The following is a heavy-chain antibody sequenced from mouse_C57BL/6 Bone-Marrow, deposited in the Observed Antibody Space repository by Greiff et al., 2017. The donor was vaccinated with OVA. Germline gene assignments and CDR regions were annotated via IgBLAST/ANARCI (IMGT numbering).Heavy chain of an antibody. V-gene: IGHV2-2*01. CDR3: ARMGTLYYYAMDY. D-gene: IGHD4-1*01. Sequence: VQLQQSGPGLVQPSQSLSITCTVSGFSLTSYGVHWVRQSPGKGLEWLGVIWSGGSTDYNAAFISRLSISKDNSKSQVFFTMNSLQADDTAIYYCARMGTLYYYAMDYWGQGTSVTVSS. J-gene: IGHJ4*01. CDR1: GFSLTSYG. CDR2: IWSGGST.